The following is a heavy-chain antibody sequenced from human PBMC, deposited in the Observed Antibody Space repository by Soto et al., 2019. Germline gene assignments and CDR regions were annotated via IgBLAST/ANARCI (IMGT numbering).Heavy chain of an antibody. CDR3: ARELYYEFWSGYSDY. V-gene: IGHV1-18*01. D-gene: IGHD3-3*01. Sequence: QVQLVQSGAEVKKPGASVKVSCKASGYTFTSYGISWVRQAPGQGLEWMGWISAYNGNPNYAQKLQGRATMTTDTYTRTAYMELRSLRSDDTAVYYCARELYYEFWSGYSDYWGQGTLVTVSS. J-gene: IGHJ4*02. CDR1: GYTFTSYG. CDR2: ISAYNGNP.